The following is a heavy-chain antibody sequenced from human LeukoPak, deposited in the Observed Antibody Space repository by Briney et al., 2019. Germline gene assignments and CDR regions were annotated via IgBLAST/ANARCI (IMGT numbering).Heavy chain of an antibody. CDR1: GYTFTSYD. CDR2: MNPNSGNS. Sequence: ASVKVSCKASGYTFTSYDINWVRQATGQGLEWMGWMNPNSGNSGYAQKFQGRVTITRNTSISTAYMELSSLRSEDTAVYYCARGHSIAKNDYWGQGTLVTVSS. J-gene: IGHJ4*02. V-gene: IGHV1-8*03. CDR3: ARGHSIAKNDY. D-gene: IGHD3-3*02.